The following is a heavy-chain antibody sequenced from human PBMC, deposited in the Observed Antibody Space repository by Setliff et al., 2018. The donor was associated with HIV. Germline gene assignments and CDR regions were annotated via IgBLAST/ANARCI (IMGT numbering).Heavy chain of an antibody. CDR2: IIPILGVA. CDR3: VRGVQSPPHYSYYYMDV. J-gene: IGHJ6*03. D-gene: IGHD3-3*01. V-gene: IGHV1-69*04. CDR1: GYTFTDYY. Sequence: SVKVSCKASGYTFTDYYMHWVRQAPGQGLDWMGRIIPILGVANYAQRFQGKVTITADKSTSTAYMELTSLRFDDTAMYYCVRGVQSPPHYSYYYMDVWGEGTMVTVSS.